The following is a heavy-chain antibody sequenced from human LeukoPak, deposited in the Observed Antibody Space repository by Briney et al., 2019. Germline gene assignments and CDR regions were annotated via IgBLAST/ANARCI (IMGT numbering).Heavy chain of an antibody. J-gene: IGHJ5*02. D-gene: IGHD3-10*01. CDR1: GGSISSNSYY. Sequence: SETLSLTCAVSGGSISSNSYYWGWIRQPPGKGLEWIGSIYYSGSTYYNPSLKSRVTISVDTSKNQFSLKLSSVTAADTAVYYCARRTMVRGTTRFDPWGQGTLVTVSS. V-gene: IGHV4-39*07. CDR2: IYYSGST. CDR3: ARRTMVRGTTRFDP.